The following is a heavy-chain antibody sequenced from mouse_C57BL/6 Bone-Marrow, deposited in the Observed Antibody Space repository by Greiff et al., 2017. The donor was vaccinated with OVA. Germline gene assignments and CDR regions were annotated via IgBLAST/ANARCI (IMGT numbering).Heavy chain of an antibody. J-gene: IGHJ4*01. D-gene: IGHD3-2*02. CDR2: IDPSDSYT. Sequence: QVQLQQSGAELVKPGASVKLSCKASGYTFTSYWMQWVKQRPGQGLEWIGEIDPSDSYTNYNQKFKGKATLTVDTSSSTAYMQLSSLTSEDSAVYYCAGDSSGYLDYWGQGTSVTVSS. CDR1: GYTFTSYW. V-gene: IGHV1-50*01. CDR3: AGDSSGYLDY.